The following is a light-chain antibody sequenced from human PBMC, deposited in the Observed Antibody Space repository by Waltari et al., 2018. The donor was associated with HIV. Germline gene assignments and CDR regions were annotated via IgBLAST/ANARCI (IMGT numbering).Light chain of an antibody. V-gene: IGLV2-8*01. CDR3: ASHAGSKDV. CDR2: DVT. Sequence: QSALTPPPSASGSPGQSVTISCTGTTSDVGAYNYVSWFQQHPGKAPKLMIYDVTKRPSGVPDRFSGSKSGNTASLTVSGLQAEDEADYYCASHAGSKDVFGGGTRLTVL. CDR1: TSDVGAYNY. J-gene: IGLJ2*01.